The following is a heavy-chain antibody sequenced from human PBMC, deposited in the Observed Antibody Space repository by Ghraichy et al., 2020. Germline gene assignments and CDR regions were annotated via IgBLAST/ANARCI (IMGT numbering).Heavy chain of an antibody. J-gene: IGHJ4*02. Sequence: VSCKSSGYTFTDYGINWVRQAPGQGLEWMGWVSTFNGDTNYAQRLQGRVTMTTDISTTTAYMELRGLRSDDTAVYYCARHDYGDYWGQGTLVAVSS. CDR1: GYTFTDYG. CDR3: ARHDYGDY. CDR2: VSTFNGDT. V-gene: IGHV1-18*01.